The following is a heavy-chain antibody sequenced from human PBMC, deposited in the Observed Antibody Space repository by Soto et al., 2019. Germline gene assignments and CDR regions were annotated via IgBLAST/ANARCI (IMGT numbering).Heavy chain of an antibody. Sequence: GASVKVSCKASGYTFTSYAFHWVRQAPGQRLEWMGWINAGNGDTKYSQKFQGRVTFTRDTSASAAYMELSSLRSEDTGVYYCARNSGYSSSRYWFDPWGQGTLVTVSS. J-gene: IGHJ5*02. CDR2: INAGNGDT. V-gene: IGHV1-3*01. CDR1: GYTFTSYA. CDR3: ARNSGYSSSRYWFDP. D-gene: IGHD6-13*01.